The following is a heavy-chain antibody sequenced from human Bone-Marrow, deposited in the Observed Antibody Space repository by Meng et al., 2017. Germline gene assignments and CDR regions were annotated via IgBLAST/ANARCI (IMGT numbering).Heavy chain of an antibody. Sequence: GGSLRLSCAASGFTFSSYAMSWVRQAPGKGLEWVSAISGSGGSTYYADSVKGRFTISRDNAKNSLYLQMNSLRAEDTAVYYCARDRFLAVAGHNWFDPWGQGTLVTVSS. CDR3: ARDRFLAVAGHNWFDP. CDR2: ISGSGGST. V-gene: IGHV3-23*01. CDR1: GFTFSSYA. D-gene: IGHD6-19*01. J-gene: IGHJ5*02.